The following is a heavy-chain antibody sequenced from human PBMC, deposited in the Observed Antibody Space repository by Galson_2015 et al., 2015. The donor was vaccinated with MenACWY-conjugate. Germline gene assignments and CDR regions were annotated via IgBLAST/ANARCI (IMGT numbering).Heavy chain of an antibody. J-gene: IGHJ6*02. CDR3: TSHPLGERRMDL. V-gene: IGHV5-51*01. CDR1: GYYFTSYR. CDR2: ISPGDSNT. D-gene: IGHD6-25*01. Sequence: QSGAEVKQPGESLKISCKGSGYYFTSYRIAWVRQIPGKGLEWMGLISPGDSNTRYSPSFQGQVTISADKSISTAYLQWSSLKASGSPMYCRTSHPLGERRMDLWGQGTTVTASS.